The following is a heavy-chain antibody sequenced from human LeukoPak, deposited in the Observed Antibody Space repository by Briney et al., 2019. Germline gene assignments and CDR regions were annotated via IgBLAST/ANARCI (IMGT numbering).Heavy chain of an antibody. CDR1: GCTFTSYY. J-gene: IGHJ4*02. CDR2: INPSGGST. V-gene: IGHV1-46*03. D-gene: IGHD3-22*01. Sequence: ASVKVSCKASGCTFTSYYMHWVRQAPGQGLEWMGIINPSGGSTSYAQKFQGRVTMTRDTSTSTVYMELSSLRSEDTAVYYCARVRGYYYDSSGYYPNTCLDYWGQGTLVTVSS. CDR3: ARVRGYYYDSSGYYPNTCLDY.